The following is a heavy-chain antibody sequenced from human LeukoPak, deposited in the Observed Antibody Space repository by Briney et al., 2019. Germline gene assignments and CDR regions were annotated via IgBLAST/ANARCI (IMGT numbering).Heavy chain of an antibody. V-gene: IGHV3-33*01. Sequence: GGSLRLSCAASGFTFSSYGMHWVRQAPGKGLEWVAVIWYDGSNKYYADSVKGRFTISRDNSKNTLYLQMNSLRVEDTAVYYCARDALYCSSTSCYYYGMDAWGQGTTVTVSS. J-gene: IGHJ6*02. D-gene: IGHD2-2*01. CDR1: GFTFSSYG. CDR2: IWYDGSNK. CDR3: ARDALYCSSTSCYYYGMDA.